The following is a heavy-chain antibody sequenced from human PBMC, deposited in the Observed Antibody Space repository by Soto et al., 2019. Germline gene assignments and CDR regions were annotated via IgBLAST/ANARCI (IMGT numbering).Heavy chain of an antibody. CDR2: INHSGST. CDR3: ARVRVVAATFYQTSYFDY. CDR1: GGSFSIYY. J-gene: IGHJ4*02. D-gene: IGHD2-15*01. Sequence: PSEALSLTCAVYGGSFSIYYWTWVLQPPWKGLEWIGEINHSGSTNYIPSLKSRVTISLDTSKNQFSLTLTSVTAADTAVYFCARVRVVAATFYQTSYFDYWGQGTLVTVSS. V-gene: IGHV4-34*01.